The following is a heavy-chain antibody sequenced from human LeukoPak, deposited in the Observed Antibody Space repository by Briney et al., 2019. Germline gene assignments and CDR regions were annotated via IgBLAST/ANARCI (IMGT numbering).Heavy chain of an antibody. D-gene: IGHD6-13*01. CDR1: GGSISSSH. Sequence: PSETLSLTCAVSGGSISSSHWSWIRQPPGRGLEWIGYIYYTGSTKYNPSLKSRVTISVDTSKNQFSLKLSSVTAADTAVYYCARGGTVAGTYYCYYGMDVWGQGTTVTVSS. J-gene: IGHJ6*02. CDR3: ARGGTVAGTYYCYYGMDV. V-gene: IGHV4-59*01. CDR2: IYYTGST.